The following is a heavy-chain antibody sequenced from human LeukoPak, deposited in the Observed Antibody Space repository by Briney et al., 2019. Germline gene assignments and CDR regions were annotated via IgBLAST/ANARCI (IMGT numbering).Heavy chain of an antibody. CDR3: ARHGEEWELPQAQN. D-gene: IGHD1-26*01. Sequence: GESLKISCQGSGYTFTNYWIGWVRQMPGKGLEWMGIIHPGDSDTRYNPSFQGQVTISADKSISTAYLQWSSLKASDTAMYYCARHGEEWELPQAQNWGQGTLVTVSS. CDR1: GYTFTNYW. CDR2: IHPGDSDT. V-gene: IGHV5-51*01. J-gene: IGHJ4*02.